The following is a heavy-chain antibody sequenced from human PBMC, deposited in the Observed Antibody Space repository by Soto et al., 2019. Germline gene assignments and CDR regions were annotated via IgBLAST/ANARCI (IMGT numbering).Heavy chain of an antibody. D-gene: IGHD5-18*01. Sequence: EVQLVETGGGLIQPGGSLRLSCAVSGITVSSIYMTWVRQAPGKGLEWVSVIYSEGTTYYADSVKGRFTISRDNSKNTLYLQMNSLRAEDTAVYYCARDPLGYSYGRYYNYGMDVWGQGTTVTVSS. J-gene: IGHJ6*02. CDR1: GITVSSIY. V-gene: IGHV3-53*02. CDR3: ARDPLGYSYGRYYNYGMDV. CDR2: IYSEGTT.